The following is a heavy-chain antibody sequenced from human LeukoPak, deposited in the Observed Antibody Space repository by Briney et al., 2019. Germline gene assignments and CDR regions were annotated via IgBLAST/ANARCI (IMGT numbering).Heavy chain of an antibody. D-gene: IGHD3-22*01. CDR2: ISSSSSSTI. CDR1: GFTVSSNY. CDR3: ARGRLNSYWDY. Sequence: PGGSLRLSCAASGFTVSSNYMNWVRQAPGKGLEWVSYISSSSSSTIYYADSVKGRFTISRDNAKNSLYLQMNSLRAEDTAVYYCARGRLNSYWDYWGQGTLVTVSS. J-gene: IGHJ4*02. V-gene: IGHV3-48*01.